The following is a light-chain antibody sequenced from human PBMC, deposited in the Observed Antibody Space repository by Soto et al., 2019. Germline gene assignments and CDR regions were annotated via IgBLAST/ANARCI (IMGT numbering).Light chain of an antibody. J-gene: IGLJ1*01. V-gene: IGLV3-25*02. CDR3: QSADCSGPYRV. CDR1: GLPKQF. Sequence: SYELTQPPSVSVSPGQTARITCTGDGLPKQFAYWYQQKPGQAPVMVIYKDSERPSGIPERFSGSSSGTIATLTISGVQAEDEADYHCQSADCSGPYRVFGTGTKLTVL. CDR2: KDS.